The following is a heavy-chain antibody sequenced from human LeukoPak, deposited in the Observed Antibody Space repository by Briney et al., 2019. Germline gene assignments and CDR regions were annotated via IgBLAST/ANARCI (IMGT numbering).Heavy chain of an antibody. CDR2: IIPIFGTA. CDR1: GGTFSSYA. CDR3: ARDHRPGPYNWNDGGFDY. J-gene: IGHJ4*02. Sequence: SVKVSCQASGGTFSSYAISWVRQAPGQGLEWMGGIIPIFGTANYAQKFQGRVTITADESTSTAYMELSSLRSEDTAVYYCARDHRPGPYNWNDGGFDYWGQGTLVTVSS. D-gene: IGHD1-1*01. V-gene: IGHV1-69*01.